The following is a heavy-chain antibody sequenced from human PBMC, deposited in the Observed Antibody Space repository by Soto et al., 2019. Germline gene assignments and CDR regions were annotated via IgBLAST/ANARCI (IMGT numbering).Heavy chain of an antibody. V-gene: IGHV3-66*01. J-gene: IGHJ4*02. D-gene: IGHD3-22*01. CDR2: LYVDGGT. CDR3: ARDEYYYSRSGYYIFDS. Sequence: GGSLRLSCVVHGFSVSGNYMSWVRQAPGKGLEWISVLYVDGGTKYANSVKGRFIISRDTPRNTLFLQMNGLRVEDTAIYYCARDEYYYSRSGYYIFDSWGQGTLVTVSS. CDR1: GFSVSGNY.